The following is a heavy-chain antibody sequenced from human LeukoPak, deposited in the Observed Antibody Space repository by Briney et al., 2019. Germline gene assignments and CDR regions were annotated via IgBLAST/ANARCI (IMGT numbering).Heavy chain of an antibody. V-gene: IGHV4-39*01. CDR3: ARHIRTTQTVAVDY. CDR2: IYYSGNT. CDR1: GGSISSSSYY. D-gene: IGHD1-1*01. Sequence: SETLSLTCTVSGGSISSSSYYWGWIRQPPGKGLEWIGSIYYSGNTYCNPSLKSRVTISVDTSKNQFSLKLSSVTAADTAVYYCARHIRTTQTVAVDYWGQGTLVTVSS. J-gene: IGHJ4*02.